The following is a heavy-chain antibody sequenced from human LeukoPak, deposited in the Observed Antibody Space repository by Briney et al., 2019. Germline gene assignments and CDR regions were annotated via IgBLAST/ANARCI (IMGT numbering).Heavy chain of an antibody. V-gene: IGHV1-69*05. Sequence: GASVKVSCKASGGTFSSYAISWVRQAPGQGLEWMGRIIPIFGTANYAQKFQGGVTITTDESTSTAYMELSSLRSEDTAVYYCAREMGSSRKVYYFDYWGQGTLVTVSS. J-gene: IGHJ4*02. CDR1: GGTFSSYA. CDR3: AREMGSSRKVYYFDY. CDR2: IIPIFGTA. D-gene: IGHD1-26*01.